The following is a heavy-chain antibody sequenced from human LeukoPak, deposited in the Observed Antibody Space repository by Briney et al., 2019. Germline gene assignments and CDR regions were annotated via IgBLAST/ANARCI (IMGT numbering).Heavy chain of an antibody. CDR3: ARGNYDGYYFDY. Sequence: ASVKVSCKSSGYTFTNYDVNWVRQAAGQGLEWLGWMNPNSYNTGSAQKFQGRVTMTRYTSISTAYLELSSLRSEDTAVYYCARGNYDGYYFDYWGQGTLVTVSS. CDR2: MNPNSYNT. V-gene: IGHV1-8*01. D-gene: IGHD4-23*01. CDR1: GYTFTNYD. J-gene: IGHJ4*02.